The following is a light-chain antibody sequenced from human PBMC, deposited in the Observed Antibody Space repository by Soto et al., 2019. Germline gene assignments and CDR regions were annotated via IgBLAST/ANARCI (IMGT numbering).Light chain of an antibody. CDR3: CSSAPESNYV. CDR1: SDDVGAYNS. V-gene: IGLV2-23*01. CDR2: KGT. Sequence: SQLKKPASMYVSPGQSITISSTGTSDDVGAYNSVSWYQQLPHKAPQVILYKGTQRPSGVSSRFSGSTSGNAASLTISGLQADEEADYFCCSSAPESNYVFGTGTKVTVL. J-gene: IGLJ1*01.